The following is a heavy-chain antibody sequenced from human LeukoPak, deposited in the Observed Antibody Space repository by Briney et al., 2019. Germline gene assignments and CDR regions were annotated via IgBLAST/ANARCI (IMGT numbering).Heavy chain of an antibody. D-gene: IGHD1-14*01. J-gene: IGHJ3*02. CDR3: ARDHQTDDAFDI. V-gene: IGHV4-61*08. CDR2: IYYSGST. Sequence: PSETLSLTCTVSGGSISSGDYYWSWIRQPPGKGLEWIGYIYYSGSTNYNPSLKSRVTISVDTSKNQFSLKLSSVTAADTAVYYCARDHQTDDAFDIWGQGTMVTVSS. CDR1: GGSISSGDYY.